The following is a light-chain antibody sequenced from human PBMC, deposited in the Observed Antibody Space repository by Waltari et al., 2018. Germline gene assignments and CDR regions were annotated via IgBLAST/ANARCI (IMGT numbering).Light chain of an antibody. CDR2: EVS. J-gene: IGLJ1*01. CDR3: SSYTSSSTPYV. V-gene: IGLV2-14*01. Sequence: QSALTQPASVSGSPGQSITISCTGASSDVGGYNYVSWYQHHPGKAPKLMIYEVSNRRSGLSTRFSASKSGNTAALTISGLQAEDEADYYGSSYTSSSTPYVFGTVTKVTGL. CDR1: SSDVGGYNY.